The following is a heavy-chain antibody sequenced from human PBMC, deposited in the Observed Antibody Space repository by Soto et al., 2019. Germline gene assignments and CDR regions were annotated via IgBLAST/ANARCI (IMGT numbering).Heavy chain of an antibody. CDR1: GCSISSSNW. D-gene: IGHD6-19*01. J-gene: IGHJ4*02. CDR2: IYHSGST. V-gene: IGHV4-4*02. CDR3: ARVSVAGTLVDY. Sequence: SETLSLTCAVSGCSISSSNWWSWVRQPPGKGLEWIGEIYHSGSTNYNPSLKSRVTISVDKSKNQFSLKLSSVTAADTAVYYCARVSVAGTLVDYWGQGTLVTVS.